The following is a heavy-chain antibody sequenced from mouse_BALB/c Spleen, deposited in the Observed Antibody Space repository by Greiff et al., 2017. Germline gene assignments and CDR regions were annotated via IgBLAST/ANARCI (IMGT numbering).Heavy chain of an antibody. CDR2: ISSGGSYT. CDR3: TREGWLEDGFAY. V-gene: IGHV5-6-4*01. J-gene: IGHJ3*01. D-gene: IGHD2-3*01. Sequence: EVMLVESGGGLVKPGGSLKLSCAASGFTFSSYTMSWVRQTPEKRLEWVATISSGGSYTYYPDSVKGRFTISRDNAKNTLYLQMSSLKSEDTAMYYCTREGWLEDGFAYWGQGTLVTVSA. CDR1: GFTFSSYT.